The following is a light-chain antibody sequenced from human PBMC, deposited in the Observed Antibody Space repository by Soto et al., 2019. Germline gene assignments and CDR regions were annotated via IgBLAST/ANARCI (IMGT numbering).Light chain of an antibody. CDR1: QSISSW. CDR3: QQYNSYSPT. J-gene: IGKJ3*01. Sequence: DIQMTQSPSTLSASVGDRVTITCRASQSISSWLAWYQQKPGKAPKLLIYDASSLESGVPSRFSGSGSGTEFPLTLSSLQPDDFATYYCQQYNSYSPTFGPGTKVDIK. V-gene: IGKV1-5*01. CDR2: DAS.